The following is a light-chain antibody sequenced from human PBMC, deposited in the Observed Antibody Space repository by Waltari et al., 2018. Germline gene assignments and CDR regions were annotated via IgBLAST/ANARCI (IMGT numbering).Light chain of an antibody. CDR1: SNALGSYNR. J-gene: IGLJ3*02. Sequence: QSALTLPASVSGSPGQSIPISCTGTSNALGSYNRVSWYQHHPGKAPKLLIYEVNKRPSGVSGRFSGSKSGNTASLTISGLQAEDEGDYYCCSYRGGHSWVFGGGAKLTVL. CDR3: CSYRGGHSWV. V-gene: IGLV2-23*02. CDR2: EVN.